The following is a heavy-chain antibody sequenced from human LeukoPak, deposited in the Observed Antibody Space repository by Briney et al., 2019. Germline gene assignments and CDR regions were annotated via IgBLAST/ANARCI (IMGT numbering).Heavy chain of an antibody. CDR1: GFTFSSYS. V-gene: IGHV3-21*01. D-gene: IGHD4-23*01. CDR3: ARLDGMVVTPFDY. CDR2: ISSSSSYI. Sequence: GESLKISCAASGFTFSSYSMNWVRQAPGKGLEWVSSISSSSSYIYYADSVKGRFTISRDNAKNSLYLQMSSLRAEDTAVYYCARLDGMVVTPFDYWGQGTLVTVSS. J-gene: IGHJ4*02.